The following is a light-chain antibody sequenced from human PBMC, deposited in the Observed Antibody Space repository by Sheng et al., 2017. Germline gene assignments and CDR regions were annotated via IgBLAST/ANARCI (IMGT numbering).Light chain of an antibody. CDR3: QQSYSTPPKT. CDR1: QSVSSY. V-gene: IGKV1-39*01. J-gene: IGKJ1*01. Sequence: TQSPATLSLSPGERATLSCRASQSVSSYLNWYQQKPGKAPKLLIYAASSLQSGVPSRFSGSGSGTDFTLTISSLQPEDFATYYCQQSYSTPPKTFGQGTKVEIK. CDR2: AAS.